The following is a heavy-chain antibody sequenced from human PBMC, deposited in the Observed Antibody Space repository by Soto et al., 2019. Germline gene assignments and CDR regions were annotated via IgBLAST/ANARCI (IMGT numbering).Heavy chain of an antibody. CDR2: ISYDGSNK. V-gene: IGHV3-30*18. J-gene: IGHJ6*02. D-gene: IGHD1-7*01. CDR3: AKVLSAKSTGTTTLVSPYYYYGMDV. CDR1: GFTFSSYG. Sequence: GGSLRLSCAASGFTFSSYGMHWVRQAPGKGLEWVAVISYDGSNKYYADSVKGRFTISRDNSKNTLYLQMNSLRAEDTAVYYCAKVLSAKSTGTTTLVSPYYYYGMDVWGQGTTVTVSS.